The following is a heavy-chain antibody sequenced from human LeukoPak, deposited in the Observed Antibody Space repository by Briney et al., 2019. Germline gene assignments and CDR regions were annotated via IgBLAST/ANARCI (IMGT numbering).Heavy chain of an antibody. V-gene: IGHV3-30*18. CDR3: AKNRRIFGRTLQRHYMDV. J-gene: IGHJ6*03. Sequence: GGSLRLSCAASGFTFSRYGMHWVRQAPGKGLEWVTAISYDGSNKYYADSVEGRFTISRDNSKNTLYLQMNSLRAEDTAVYYCAKNRRIFGRTLQRHYMDVWGKGTTVAVSS. CDR1: GFTFSRYG. CDR2: ISYDGSNK. D-gene: IGHD3-3*01.